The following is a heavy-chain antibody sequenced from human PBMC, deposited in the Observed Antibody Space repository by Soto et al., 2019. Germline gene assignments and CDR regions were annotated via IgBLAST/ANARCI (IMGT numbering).Heavy chain of an antibody. J-gene: IGHJ4*02. D-gene: IGHD6-13*01. Sequence: SQTLSLTCTFSGASIRIYYWRWFRQPPVKGLEWIGYIYHSGSTYYNPSLKSRVTISVDRSKNQLSLKLSSVTAADTAVYYCAGGIAASPLGYWGQGTLATVSS. CDR3: AGGIAASPLGY. CDR1: GASIRIYY. CDR2: IYHSGST. V-gene: IGHV4-30-2*01.